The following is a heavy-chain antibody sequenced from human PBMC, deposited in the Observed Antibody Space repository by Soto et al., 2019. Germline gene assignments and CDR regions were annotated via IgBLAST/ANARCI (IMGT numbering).Heavy chain of an antibody. CDR3: ARQGFGPLHGLVDV. V-gene: IGHV4-59*08. D-gene: IGHD3-10*01. Sequence: QVQLQESGPGLVKPSETLSLSCTVSGGSISSYYWSWFRQSPGKRMEWIGYVHHSWGSSYNPSLQSGVAISLYTSKSQFSLKVTSVTATDTAVYYCARQGFGPLHGLVDVWGQGTTVTVSS. CDR2: VHHSWGS. CDR1: GGSISSYY. J-gene: IGHJ6*02.